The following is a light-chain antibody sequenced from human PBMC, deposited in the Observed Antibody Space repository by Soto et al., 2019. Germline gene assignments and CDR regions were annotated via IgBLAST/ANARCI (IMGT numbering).Light chain of an antibody. V-gene: IGKV3-15*01. CDR3: QQGHNWPLT. J-gene: IGKJ2*01. CDR1: QSINSE. CDR2: GAS. Sequence: EIVMTQSPATLSLSPGERAALSCRASQSINSELAWYQQKPCQPPRLLIYGASTRATGVPARFSGSESGSEVSLTISGLQSEDFAVYYGQQGHNWPLTFGHGTRLEI.